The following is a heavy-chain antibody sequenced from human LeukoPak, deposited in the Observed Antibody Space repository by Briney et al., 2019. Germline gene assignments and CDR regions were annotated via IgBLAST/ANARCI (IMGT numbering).Heavy chain of an antibody. J-gene: IGHJ4*02. D-gene: IGHD2-21*01. V-gene: IGHV3-30*19. CDR2: ISYDGSNK. Sequence: PGGSLRLSCAASGFTFSSYGMHWVRQAPGKGLEWVAVISYDGSNKYYADSVKGRFTISRDNSKNTLYLQMNSLRAEDTAAYYCARDTPLWFDYWGQETLVTVSS. CDR1: GFTFSSYG. CDR3: ARDTPLWFDY.